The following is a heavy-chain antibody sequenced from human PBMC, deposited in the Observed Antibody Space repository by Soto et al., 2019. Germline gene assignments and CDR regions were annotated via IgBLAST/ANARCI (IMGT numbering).Heavy chain of an antibody. V-gene: IGHV3-15*01. J-gene: IGHJ4*02. CDR2: IKSKTDGGTT. Sequence: PGGSLSLSCAASGFTFSNAWMRWVRQAPGKGLEWVGRIKSKTDGGTTDYAAPVKGRFTVSRDDSKNTVFLQMNSLKTEDTAVYYCLAPSDRGYRRSDYWGQGTLVTVSS. CDR1: GFTFSNAW. D-gene: IGHD3-22*01. CDR3: LAPSDRGYRRSDY.